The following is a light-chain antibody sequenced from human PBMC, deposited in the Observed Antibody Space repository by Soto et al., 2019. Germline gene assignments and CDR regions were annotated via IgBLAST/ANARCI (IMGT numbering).Light chain of an antibody. CDR2: DVY. CDR1: SSDVGYYDS. CDR3: SSLSKTDTHVL. Sequence: QSALTQPASVSGSPGQSITISCTGTSSDVGYYDSVSWYQRHPDKAPKLIIYDVYSRPAGVSNRFSGSKSGHTASLTISGLQAEDEADYFCSSLSKTDTHVLFGGWTKLTVL. J-gene: IGLJ2*01. V-gene: IGLV2-14*03.